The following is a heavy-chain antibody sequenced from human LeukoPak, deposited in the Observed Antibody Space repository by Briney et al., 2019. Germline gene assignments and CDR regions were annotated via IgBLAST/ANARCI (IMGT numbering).Heavy chain of an antibody. J-gene: IGHJ4*02. V-gene: IGHV4-59*01. CDR3: AREGVAAAGKLDY. Sequence: SETLSLTCTVSGGSIGSYYWCWIRQPPGEGLEWIGYIYYSGSTNYNPSLKSRVTISLDTSKNQFSMNLISVTAADTAVYYCAREGVAAAGKLDYWGQGTLVTVSS. CDR1: GGSIGSYY. D-gene: IGHD6-13*01. CDR2: IYYSGST.